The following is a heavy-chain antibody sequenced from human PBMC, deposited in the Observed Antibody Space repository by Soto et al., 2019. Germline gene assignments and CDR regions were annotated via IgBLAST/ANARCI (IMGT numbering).Heavy chain of an antibody. Sequence: GGSLRLSCAASGFTFSSYGMHWVRQAPGKRLEWVAVISYDGSNKYYADSVKGRFTISRDNSKNTQYLQMNSLRAEDTAVYYCAKDLPRIAAAGTFDYWGQGTLGTVSS. D-gene: IGHD6-13*01. CDR3: AKDLPRIAAAGTFDY. CDR2: ISYDGSNK. V-gene: IGHV3-30*18. CDR1: GFTFSSYG. J-gene: IGHJ4*02.